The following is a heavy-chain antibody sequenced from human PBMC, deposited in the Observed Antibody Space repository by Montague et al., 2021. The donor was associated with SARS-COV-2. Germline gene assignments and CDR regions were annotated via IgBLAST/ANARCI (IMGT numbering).Heavy chain of an antibody. CDR2: VYHTGST. D-gene: IGHD3-22*01. CDR1: GDSISSRSW. J-gene: IGHJ4*02. Sequence: SETLSLTCAVSGDSISSRSWWSWVRQSPGKGLEWIADVYHTGSTNYNPSLKSRVTISVDTSKNQFSLKLNSVTAANTAVYYCARGILSMNMAVVVLLGGIYYFDSWGQGTLVAVSS. CDR3: ARGILSMNMAVVVLLGGIYYFDS. V-gene: IGHV4-4*02.